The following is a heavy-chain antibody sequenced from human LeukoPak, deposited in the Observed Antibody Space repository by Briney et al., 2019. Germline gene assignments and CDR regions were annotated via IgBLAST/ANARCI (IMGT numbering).Heavy chain of an antibody. CDR1: SGSFSSHC. J-gene: IGHJ4*02. V-gene: IGHV4-59*11. CDR2: ICDGGNT. Sequence: PSETLSLTCTVSSGSFSSHCWSWIRQPPGKGLEWIAYICDGGNTNYNPSLKSRVTMLLDTSKNQFFLDLSSVTAADTAVYYCARGGPSSGCFDYWGQGTLVTVSS. D-gene: IGHD3-22*01. CDR3: ARGGPSSGCFDY.